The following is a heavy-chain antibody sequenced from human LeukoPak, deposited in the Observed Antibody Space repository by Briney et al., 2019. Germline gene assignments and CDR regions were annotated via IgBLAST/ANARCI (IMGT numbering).Heavy chain of an antibody. J-gene: IGHJ3*02. CDR3: ARDSYSSTWAFDI. Sequence: PGGSLRLSCAASGFSFSSYGMHWVRQAPGKGLEWVAVISYDGSNKYYANSVKGRFTISGDNSKNTLYLQMNSLRAEDTAVYYCARDSYSSTWAFDIWGQGTMVTVSS. V-gene: IGHV3-30*03. CDR2: ISYDGSNK. D-gene: IGHD2-21*01. CDR1: GFSFSSYG.